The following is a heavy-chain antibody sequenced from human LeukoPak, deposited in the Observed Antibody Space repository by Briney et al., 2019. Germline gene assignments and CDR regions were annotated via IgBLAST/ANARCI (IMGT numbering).Heavy chain of an antibody. Sequence: GGSLRLSCAASGFTCSTYAMNWVRQVPGKGLEWISYISSSRGNAIHYADSVRGRFTISRDNAKNSLYLQMNSLRAEDTAVYYCARLELGAYYDSSGHLWGQGTLVTVSS. CDR2: ISSSRGNAI. V-gene: IGHV3-48*04. CDR3: ARLELGAYYDSSGHL. CDR1: GFTCSTYA. D-gene: IGHD3-22*01. J-gene: IGHJ4*02.